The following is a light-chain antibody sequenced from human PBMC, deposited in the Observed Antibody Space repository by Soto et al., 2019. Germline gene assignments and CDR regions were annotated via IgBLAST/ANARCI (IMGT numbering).Light chain of an antibody. J-gene: IGKJ4*01. V-gene: IGKV2-28*01. Sequence: DIVMTQSPLSLPVTPGEPASISCRSSQSLLHSSGHNCLDWYLQKPGQSPQLLIYFGSNRASGGPDRFSGSGSGTDFTLKISRVEAEDVGLYYCMQTLQTPLTFGGGTKVEIK. CDR2: FGS. CDR3: MQTLQTPLT. CDR1: QSLLHSSGHNC.